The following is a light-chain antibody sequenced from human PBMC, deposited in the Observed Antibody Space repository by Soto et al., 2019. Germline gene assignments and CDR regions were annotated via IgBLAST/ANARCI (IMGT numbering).Light chain of an antibody. CDR3: QQYGGSPRVT. Sequence: EIVLTQSPGTLSLSPGERATLSCRASQSVSSNYLAWYQQKPGQAPRLLIYGASSRATGIPDRFSGSGSGTDFTLTISGLEPEDFAVYYCQQYGGSPRVTFGGGTKVEIK. CDR1: QSVSSNY. J-gene: IGKJ4*01. V-gene: IGKV3-20*01. CDR2: GAS.